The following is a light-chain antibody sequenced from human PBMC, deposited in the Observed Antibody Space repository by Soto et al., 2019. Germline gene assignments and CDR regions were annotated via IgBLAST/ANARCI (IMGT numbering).Light chain of an antibody. CDR3: QHFGGTTFT. Sequence: EIVMTQSPATLSVSPGDGATLSCRATESVRSNLAWYQQKPGQAPRLLIYDASTRATGIPARFSGSGSGTEFTLTISSLQSEDFAVYYCQHFGGTTFTFGQGTRLEIK. V-gene: IGKV3-15*01. J-gene: IGKJ5*01. CDR1: ESVRSN. CDR2: DAS.